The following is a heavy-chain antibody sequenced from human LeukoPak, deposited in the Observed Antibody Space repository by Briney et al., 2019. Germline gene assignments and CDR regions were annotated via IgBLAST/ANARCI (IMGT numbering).Heavy chain of an antibody. D-gene: IGHD4-17*01. CDR2: IYPGDSDT. Sequence: GESLKISCKGSGYSSTNYWIGWVRQMPGKGLEWLGIIYPGDSDTRYSPSFQGQVTISADKSISTTYLQWSSLKASDSAMYYCARKYGYYFDYWGQGTLVTVSS. V-gene: IGHV5-51*01. CDR1: GYSSTNYW. CDR3: ARKYGYYFDY. J-gene: IGHJ4*02.